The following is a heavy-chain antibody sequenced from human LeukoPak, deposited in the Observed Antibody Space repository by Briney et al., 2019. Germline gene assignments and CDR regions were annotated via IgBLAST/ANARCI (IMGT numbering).Heavy chain of an antibody. J-gene: IGHJ4*02. CDR2: INPNSGGT. Sequence: ASVKVSCKASGYTFTGYYMHWVRQAPGQGLEWMGWINPNSGGTNYAQKFQGRVTMTRDTSISTAYMELSRLRSDDTAVYYCARALVDYYDSPFLDYGGQGTLVTVSS. D-gene: IGHD3-22*01. CDR1: GYTFTGYY. V-gene: IGHV1-2*02. CDR3: ARALVDYYDSPFLDY.